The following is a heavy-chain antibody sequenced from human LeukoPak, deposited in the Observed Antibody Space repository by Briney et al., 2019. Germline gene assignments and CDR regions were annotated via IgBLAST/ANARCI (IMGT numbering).Heavy chain of an antibody. CDR1: GGSFSGYY. D-gene: IGHD2-21*01. CDR2: VNHSGST. CDR3: ARGPVFTKANFDY. Sequence: SETLSLTCAVYGGSFSGYYWSWIRQPPGKGLEWIGEVNHSGSTNYNPSLKSRVTISVDTSKNQFSLKLSSVTAADTAVYYCARGPVFTKANFDYWGQGTLVTVSS. V-gene: IGHV4-34*01. J-gene: IGHJ4*02.